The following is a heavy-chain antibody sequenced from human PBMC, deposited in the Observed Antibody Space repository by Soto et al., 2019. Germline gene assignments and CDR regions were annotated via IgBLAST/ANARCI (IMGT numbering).Heavy chain of an antibody. CDR2: MNPNSGNT. J-gene: IGHJ6*02. Sequence: ASVKFSCKASGYTFTSYDINWVRQATGQGLEWMGWMNPNSGNTGYAQKFQGRVTMTRNTSISTAYMELSSLRSEDTAVYYCARGVNWVGATTGSSYYYYGMDVWGQGTTVTVSS. V-gene: IGHV1-8*01. CDR1: GYTFTSYD. CDR3: ARGVNWVGATTGSSYYYYGMDV. D-gene: IGHD1-26*01.